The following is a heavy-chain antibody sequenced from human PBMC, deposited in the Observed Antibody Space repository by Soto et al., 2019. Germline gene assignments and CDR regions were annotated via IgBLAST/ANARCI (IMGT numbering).Heavy chain of an antibody. D-gene: IGHD5-18*01. V-gene: IGHV3-23*01. J-gene: IGHJ4*02. Sequence: GGSLRLSCAASGFTFSSYAMTWVRQAPGKGLEWVSVITYNGDNTYYADSVKGRFTISRDNSKDTVHLQMNSLRAEDTAVYYCARYIRGPTVFYFDFWGPGVLVTVSS. CDR2: ITYNGDNT. CDR1: GFTFSSYA. CDR3: ARYIRGPTVFYFDF.